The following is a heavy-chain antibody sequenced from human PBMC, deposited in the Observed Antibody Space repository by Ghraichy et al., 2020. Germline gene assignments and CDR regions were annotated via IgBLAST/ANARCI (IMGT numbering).Heavy chain of an antibody. Sequence: SETLSLTCAVYGGSFSGYYWSWIRQPPGKGLEWIGEINHSGSTNYNPSLKSRVTISVDTSKNQFSLKLSSVTAADTAVYYCARAPRANSGYDFWSGYRAEGMDVWGQGTTVTVSS. D-gene: IGHD3-3*01. CDR1: GGSFSGYY. J-gene: IGHJ6*02. CDR3: ARAPRANSGYDFWSGYRAEGMDV. CDR2: INHSGST. V-gene: IGHV4-34*01.